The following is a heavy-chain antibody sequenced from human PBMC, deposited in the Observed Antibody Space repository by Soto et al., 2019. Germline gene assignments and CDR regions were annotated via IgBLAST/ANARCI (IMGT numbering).Heavy chain of an antibody. CDR1: GGSFSGYY. CDR3: AMLVRITIFGVVIIPVHYFDY. V-gene: IGHV4-34*01. D-gene: IGHD3-3*01. J-gene: IGHJ4*02. CDR2: INHSGST. Sequence: SETLSLTCAVYGGSFSGYYWSWIRHPPGKGLEWNGEINHSGSTNYTPSLKRRVTISVDPSKNQFSLKLSSVTAADTAVYYCAMLVRITIFGVVIIPVHYFDYWGQGTLVTVSS.